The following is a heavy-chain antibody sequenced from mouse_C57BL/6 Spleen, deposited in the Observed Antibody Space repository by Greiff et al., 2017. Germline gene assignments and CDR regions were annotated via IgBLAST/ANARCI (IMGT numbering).Heavy chain of an antibody. D-gene: IGHD1-1*01. CDR1: GYTFTDYE. J-gene: IGHJ4*01. CDR3: TNGYAMDY. CDR2: IDPETGGT. V-gene: IGHV1-15*01. Sequence: VQLQQSGAELVRPGASVTLSCKASGYTFTDYEMHWVKQTPVHGLEWIGAIDPETGGTAYNQKFKGKAILTADKSSSTAYMELSSLTSEDSAVYYCTNGYAMDYWGQGTSVTVSS.